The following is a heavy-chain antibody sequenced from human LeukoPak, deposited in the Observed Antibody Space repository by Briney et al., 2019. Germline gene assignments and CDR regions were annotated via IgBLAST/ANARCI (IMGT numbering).Heavy chain of an antibody. CDR2: IYHSGST. J-gene: IGHJ4*02. Sequence: PSETLSLTCTVSGGSISSGGYYWSWIRQPPGKGLEWIGYIYHSGSTYYNPSLKSRVTISVDRSKNQFSLKLSSVTAADTAVYYCARGHGDRGLTYFDYWGQGTLVTVSS. V-gene: IGHV4-30-2*01. D-gene: IGHD3-10*01. CDR1: GGSISSGGYY. CDR3: ARGHGDRGLTYFDY.